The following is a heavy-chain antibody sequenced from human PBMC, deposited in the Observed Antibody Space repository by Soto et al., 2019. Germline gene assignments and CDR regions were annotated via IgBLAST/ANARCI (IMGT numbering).Heavy chain of an antibody. V-gene: IGHV3-73*01. CDR2: IRSKANSYAT. CDR1: GFTFSGSA. J-gene: IGHJ4*02. D-gene: IGHD4-17*01. CDR3: TSLDTDYGDSFDY. Sequence: EVQLVESGGGLVQPGGSLKLSCAASGFTFSGSAMHWVRQASGKGLEWVGRIRSKANSYATAYAASVKGRFTISRDDSKNTAYLQMNSLKTEDTAVYYCTSLDTDYGDSFDYWGQGTLVTVSS.